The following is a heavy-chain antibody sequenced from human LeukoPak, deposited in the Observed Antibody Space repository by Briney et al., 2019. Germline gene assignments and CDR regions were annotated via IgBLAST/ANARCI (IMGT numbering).Heavy chain of an antibody. CDR1: GYTFTSYG. CDR2: ISAYNGNT. Sequence: ASVKVSCKASGYTFTSYGISWVRQAPGQGLAWMGWISAYNGNTNYAQKLQGRVTMTTDTSTSTAYMELRSLRSDDTAVYYCARGLLRYFDWSDAFDIWGQGTMVTVSS. D-gene: IGHD3-9*01. J-gene: IGHJ3*02. V-gene: IGHV1-18*01. CDR3: ARGLLRYFDWSDAFDI.